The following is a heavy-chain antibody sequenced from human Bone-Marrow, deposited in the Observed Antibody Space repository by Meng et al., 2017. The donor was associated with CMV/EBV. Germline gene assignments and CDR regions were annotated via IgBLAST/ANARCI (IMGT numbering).Heavy chain of an antibody. CDR1: GYSFTSYW. D-gene: IGHD3-10*01. J-gene: IGHJ4*01. V-gene: IGHV5-51*01. CDR2: IYPGDSDT. Sequence: KVSCKGSGYSFTSYWIGWVRQMPGKGLEWMGIIYPGDSDTRYSASFQGQVTISADKSTSTAYLQWSSLKASDTAMYYCARTRITMVRGVISTYYFDYWGHGTLVTVSS. CDR3: ARTRITMVRGVISTYYFDY.